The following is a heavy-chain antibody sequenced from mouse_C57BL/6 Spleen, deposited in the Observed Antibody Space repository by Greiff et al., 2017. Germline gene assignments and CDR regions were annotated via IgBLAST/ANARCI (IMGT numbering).Heavy chain of an antibody. D-gene: IGHD3-2*02. Sequence: VQLQQPGTELVKPGASVKLSCKASGYTFTSYWMHWVKQRPGQGLEWIGNINPSNGGTNYNEKFKSKATLTVDKSSSTAYMQLSSLTSEDSAVYYSARWETAQATFAYWGQGTLVTVSA. CDR1: GYTFTSYW. CDR2: INPSNGGT. CDR3: ARWETAQATFAY. J-gene: IGHJ3*01. V-gene: IGHV1-53*01.